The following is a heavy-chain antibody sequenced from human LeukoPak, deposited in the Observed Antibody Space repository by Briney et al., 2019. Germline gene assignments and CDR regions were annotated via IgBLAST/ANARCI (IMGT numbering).Heavy chain of an antibody. V-gene: IGHV3-21*01. CDR3: ARAIGDDY. Sequence: SGGSLRLSCAASGFTFSNYAMSWVRQAPGKGLEWVSSISSSSSYIYYADSVKGRFTISRDNAKNSLYLQMNSLRAEDTAVYYCARAIGDDYWGQGTLVTVSS. J-gene: IGHJ4*02. D-gene: IGHD1-26*01. CDR2: ISSSSSYI. CDR1: GFTFSNYA.